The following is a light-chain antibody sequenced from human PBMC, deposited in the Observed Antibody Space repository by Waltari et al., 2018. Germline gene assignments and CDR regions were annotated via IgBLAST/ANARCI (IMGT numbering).Light chain of an antibody. CDR1: QSVSSN. CDR3: QQYNNLWT. J-gene: IGKJ1*01. V-gene: IGKV3-15*01. CDR2: GAS. Sequence: EIVMTQSPATLSVSPGERATLSCRASQSVSSNLAWYQQKPGQAPRLLIYGASTRATGIPARFSCSGSGTEFTLTISSLQSEDFAVYYCQQYNNLWTFGQGPKVEIK.